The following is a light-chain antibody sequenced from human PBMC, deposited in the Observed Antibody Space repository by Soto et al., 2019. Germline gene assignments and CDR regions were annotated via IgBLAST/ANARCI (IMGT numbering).Light chain of an antibody. CDR3: QQYYSTPRT. CDR2: WAS. J-gene: IGKJ1*01. CDR1: QSVIYSPQIKNY. Sequence: DMVMTQSPHSLALSLGERSSINXKSSQSVIYSPQIKNYLVWYQQKPGQPPKLPLYWASTREYGGPDRFSGSGSGTDFTRTISSLQAEDVAVYYCQQYYSTPRTFGQGTKVDI. V-gene: IGKV4-1*01.